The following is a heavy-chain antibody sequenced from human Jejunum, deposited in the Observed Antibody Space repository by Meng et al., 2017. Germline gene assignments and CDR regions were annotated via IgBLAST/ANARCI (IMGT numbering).Heavy chain of an antibody. CDR2: INDSVST. J-gene: IGHJ4*02. CDR1: GGSISDYY. V-gene: IGHV4-34*01. Sequence: QVELQEWGAGLLKPSETLSLTCAVYGGSISDYYCTWIRQPPGTGLELNGEINDSVSTNYNPSLKSQVTIPVDRSKSQFYLSMSSVTVTDTAVYYCARGNEYSNYDADFWGQGTLVTVSS. D-gene: IGHD4-11*01. CDR3: ARGNEYSNYDADF.